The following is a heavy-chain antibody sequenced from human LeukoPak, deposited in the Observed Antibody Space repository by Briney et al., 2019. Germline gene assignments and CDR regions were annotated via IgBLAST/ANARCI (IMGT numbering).Heavy chain of an antibody. CDR2: ITNNGGST. J-gene: IGHJ4*02. Sequence: GGSLRLSCAASGFTFSSYAMHWVRQAPGKGLESVSVITNNGGSTYYANSVKGRFTISRDNSKNTLYLQMGSLRAEDMAVYYCARVGQQLTRGGVDYWGQGTLVTVSS. CDR1: GFTFSSYA. V-gene: IGHV3-64*01. D-gene: IGHD6-13*01. CDR3: ARVGQQLTRGGVDY.